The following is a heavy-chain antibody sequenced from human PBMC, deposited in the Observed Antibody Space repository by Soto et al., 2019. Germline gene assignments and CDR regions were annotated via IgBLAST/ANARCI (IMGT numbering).Heavy chain of an antibody. CDR3: TTDPSTGNEAGEENYYYYYMDV. CDR2: IESKTDGGTT. CDR1: GFTFSNAW. V-gene: IGHV3-15*04. D-gene: IGHD1-1*01. Sequence: PGGSLRLSCAASGFTFSNAWMSWVRQAPGKGLEWVGRIESKTDGGTTDYAAPVKGRFTISRDDSKNTLYLQMNSLKTEDTAAYYCTTDPSTGNEAGEENYYYYYMDVWGKGTTVTVSS. J-gene: IGHJ6*03.